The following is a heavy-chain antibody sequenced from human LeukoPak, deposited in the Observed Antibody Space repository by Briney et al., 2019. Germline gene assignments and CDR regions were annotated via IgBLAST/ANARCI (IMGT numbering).Heavy chain of an antibody. CDR2: INQDGSET. Sequence: GGSLRLSCAVSGFTFSTYYMGWVRQAPGKGLEWLANINQDGSETYYVDSVKGRFTISRDNSKNTLYLQMNSLRAEDTAVYYCAKAPNYYDSSGYYYYFDYWGQGTLVTVSS. CDR3: AKAPNYYDSSGYYYYFDY. V-gene: IGHV3-7*03. CDR1: GFTFSTYY. D-gene: IGHD3-22*01. J-gene: IGHJ4*02.